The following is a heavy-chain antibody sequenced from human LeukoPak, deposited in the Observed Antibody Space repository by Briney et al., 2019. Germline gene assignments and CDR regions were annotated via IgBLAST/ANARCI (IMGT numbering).Heavy chain of an antibody. J-gene: IGHJ4*02. V-gene: IGHV3-21*04. CDR1: TFTFSSYS. D-gene: IGHD1-26*01. Sequence: GGSLRLSCAASTFTFSSYSMNWVRQAPGKGLEWVSSISSRSDYIYYADSVKGRFTISRDNAKNSLYLQMNSLRVEDTAVYYCARGSGSWEYWGQGTLVTVSS. CDR2: ISSRSDYI. CDR3: ARGSGSWEY.